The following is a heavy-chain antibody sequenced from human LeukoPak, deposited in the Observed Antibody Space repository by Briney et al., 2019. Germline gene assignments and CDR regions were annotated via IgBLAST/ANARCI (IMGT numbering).Heavy chain of an antibody. Sequence: GGSLRLSCAASGFTFSSYAMSWVRQAPGKGLEWVSAISGSGGSTYYADSVKGRFTISRDNSKNTLYLQMSSLRAEDTAVYYCAKEWYYDGSGSNDYWGQGTLVTVSS. J-gene: IGHJ4*02. CDR2: ISGSGGST. D-gene: IGHD3-22*01. CDR1: GFTFSSYA. V-gene: IGHV3-23*01. CDR3: AKEWYYDGSGSNDY.